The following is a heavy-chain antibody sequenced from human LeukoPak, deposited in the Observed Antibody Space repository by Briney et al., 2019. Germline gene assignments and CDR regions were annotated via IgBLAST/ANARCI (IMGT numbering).Heavy chain of an antibody. D-gene: IGHD3-10*01. CDR1: GFSITTYY. CDR3: ATSYPSGSYGNLDS. J-gene: IGHJ4*02. Sequence: SETLSLTCTVSGFSITTYYWSWIRQPPGKGLEWIGFISYSGTTSYSPSLKSRVTMSVDAPKNQFSLKLSSVTAADTAVYYCATSYPSGSYGNLDSWGQGTLVSVSS. V-gene: IGHV4-59*01. CDR2: ISYSGTT.